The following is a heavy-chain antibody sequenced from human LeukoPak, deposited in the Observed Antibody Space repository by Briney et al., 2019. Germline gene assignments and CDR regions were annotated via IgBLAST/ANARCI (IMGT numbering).Heavy chain of an antibody. J-gene: IGHJ4*02. CDR3: AREGVSVTNFDY. CDR2: VFHSGIT. Sequence: PSETLSLTCSVSGYSISSGYYWGWIRQPPGKGLEWIGSVFHSGITYYKPSLKSRVTILVDTSKNQFSLKLNSVTAADTAVYFCAREGVSVTNFDYWGRGTLVTVSS. V-gene: IGHV4-38-2*02. CDR1: GYSISSGYY. D-gene: IGHD3-3*01.